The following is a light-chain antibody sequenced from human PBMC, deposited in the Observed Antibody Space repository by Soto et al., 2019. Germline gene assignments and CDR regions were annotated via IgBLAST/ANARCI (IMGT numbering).Light chain of an antibody. J-gene: IGLJ1*01. V-gene: IGLV2-23*02. CDR2: EVC. CDR3: CSYGGRSTYV. Sequence: QSALTQPASVSGSPGQSITISCTGTSSDVGSYNLVSWYQQHPGKAPKLMIYEVCKRPSGVSNRFSGSKSANTASLTISGLQADDEADYYCCSYGGRSTYVFGTGTKLTVL. CDR1: SSDVGSYNL.